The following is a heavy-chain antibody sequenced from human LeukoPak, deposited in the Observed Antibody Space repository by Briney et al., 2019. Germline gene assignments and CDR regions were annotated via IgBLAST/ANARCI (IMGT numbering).Heavy chain of an antibody. D-gene: IGHD6-13*01. J-gene: IGHJ3*02. V-gene: IGHV1-18*01. Sequence: ASVKVSCKASGYTLTSYVISWVRQAPGQGLECMGWISAYNGNTNYAQKLQGRVTMTTGTSTSTAYMELRGLTSDDTAMYYCAREYSSTWYDAFDIWGQGTMVTVSS. CDR1: GYTLTSYV. CDR2: ISAYNGNT. CDR3: AREYSSTWYDAFDI.